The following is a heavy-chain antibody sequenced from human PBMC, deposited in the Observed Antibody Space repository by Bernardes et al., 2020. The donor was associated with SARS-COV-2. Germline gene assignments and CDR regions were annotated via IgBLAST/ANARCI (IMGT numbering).Heavy chain of an antibody. CDR2: ISYEGSKK. J-gene: IGHJ3*02. V-gene: IGHV3-30*18. CDR3: AKPSSILWIGEGRGGFHI. Sequence: GGSLRLSCAVSGFNLNNFGMHWVRQAPGRGLEWVAVISYEGSKKYYADFVKGRFSISRDNSKSTLYLQMNSLTSDDTAIYYCAKPSSILWIGEGRGGFHIWGQGTMV. CDR1: GFNLNNFG. D-gene: IGHD3-10*01.